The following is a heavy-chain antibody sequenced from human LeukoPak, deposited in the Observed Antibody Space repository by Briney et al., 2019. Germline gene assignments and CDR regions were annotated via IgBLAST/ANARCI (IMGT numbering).Heavy chain of an antibody. Sequence: ASVKVSCKASGYTFTGYYMHWVRQAPGQGLEWMGWINPNSGGTNYAQKFQGRVTMTRDTSISTAYMELSRLRSDDTAVYYCARGFRDFWSGYYTSDAFDICGQGTMVTVSS. V-gene: IGHV1-2*02. CDR2: INPNSGGT. CDR3: ARGFRDFWSGYYTSDAFDI. J-gene: IGHJ3*02. D-gene: IGHD3-3*01. CDR1: GYTFTGYY.